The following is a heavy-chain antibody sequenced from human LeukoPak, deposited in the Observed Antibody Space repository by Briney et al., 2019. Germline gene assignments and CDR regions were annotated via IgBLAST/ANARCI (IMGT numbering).Heavy chain of an antibody. Sequence: SETLSLTCAVYGGSFSGYYWSWIRQPPGKGLEWIGEINHSGSTNYNPSLKSRVTISVDTSKNQFSLKLSSVTAADTAVYYCAAELDGYKTFDQWGQGILVTVSP. J-gene: IGHJ4*02. CDR3: AAELDGYKTFDQ. D-gene: IGHD5-24*01. CDR1: GGSFSGYY. V-gene: IGHV4-34*01. CDR2: INHSGST.